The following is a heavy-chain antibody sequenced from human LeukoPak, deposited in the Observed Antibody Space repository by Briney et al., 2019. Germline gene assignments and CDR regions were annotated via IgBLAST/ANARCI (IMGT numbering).Heavy chain of an antibody. CDR2: IYYSGST. J-gene: IGHJ4*02. CDR1: GGSISGYC. D-gene: IGHD6-19*01. CDR3: ARLASIGWSHSDY. V-gene: IGHV4-59*08. Sequence: PSETLSLTCTVSGGSISGYCWSWIRQPPGKGPEWIGYIYYSGSTNYTPSLKSRVTISVDTSKNQFSLKMNSVTAADTAVYYCARLASIGWSHSDYWGQGTLVTVSS.